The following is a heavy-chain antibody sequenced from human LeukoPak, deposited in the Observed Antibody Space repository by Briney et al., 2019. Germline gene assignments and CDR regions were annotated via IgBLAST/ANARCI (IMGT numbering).Heavy chain of an antibody. Sequence: GGSLRLSCAASGFTFSSYGMNWVRQAPGKGLEWVSAISTRGDITYYADSVKGRFTISRDNSKNTLYLQMNSLRAEDTAVYYCARVQPLYGMDVWGQGTTVTVSS. V-gene: IGHV3-23*01. CDR3: ARVQPLYGMDV. CDR2: ISTRGDIT. J-gene: IGHJ6*02. CDR1: GFTFSSYG.